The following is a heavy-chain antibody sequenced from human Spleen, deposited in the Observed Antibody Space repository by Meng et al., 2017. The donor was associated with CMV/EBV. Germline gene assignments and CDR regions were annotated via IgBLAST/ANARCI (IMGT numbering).Heavy chain of an antibody. Sequence: SETLSLTCTVSGGSISSSSYYWGWIRQPPGKGLEWIGSIYYSGSTYYNPSLKSRVTISVDTSKNQFSLKLSSVTAADTAVYYCARSGYYVWGSYRYYGMDVWGQGTTVTVSS. CDR3: ARSGYYVWGSYRYYGMDV. J-gene: IGHJ6*02. CDR2: IYYSGST. D-gene: IGHD3-16*02. V-gene: IGHV4-39*01. CDR1: GGSISSSSYY.